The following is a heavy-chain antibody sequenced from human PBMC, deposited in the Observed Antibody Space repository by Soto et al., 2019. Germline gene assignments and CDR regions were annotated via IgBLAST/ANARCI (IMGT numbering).Heavy chain of an antibody. V-gene: IGHV1-18*01. D-gene: IGHD5-18*01. Sequence: GASVKVSCKASGYTFTSYGISWVRQAPGQGLEWMGWISAYNGNTNYAQKLQGRVTMTTDTSTSTAYMELRSLRSDDTAVYYCARSVEYSYGYYYYYGMDVWGQGTTVTSP. CDR2: ISAYNGNT. J-gene: IGHJ6*02. CDR1: GYTFTSYG. CDR3: ARSVEYSYGYYYYYGMDV.